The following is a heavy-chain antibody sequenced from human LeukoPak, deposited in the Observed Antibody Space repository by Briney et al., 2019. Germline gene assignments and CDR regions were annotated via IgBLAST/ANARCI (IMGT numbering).Heavy chain of an antibody. J-gene: IGHJ4*02. CDR2: ISSSSSTI. CDR3: ARGEGDY. CDR1: GFIFSNYG. Sequence: VGSLRLSCAASGFIFSNYGMNWVRQAPGKGLEWVSYISSSSSTIYYTDPVKGRFTVSRDNAKNSLYLQMISLRDEDTAVYYCARGEGDYWGQGTLVTVSS. D-gene: IGHD1-26*01. V-gene: IGHV3-48*02.